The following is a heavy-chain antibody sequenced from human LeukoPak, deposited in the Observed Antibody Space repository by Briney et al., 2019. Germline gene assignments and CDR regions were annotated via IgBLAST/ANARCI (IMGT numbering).Heavy chain of an antibody. CDR3: ARPLTGYSYFDY. J-gene: IGHJ4*02. CDR2: VYYSGSN. CDR1: GGSISSSPYY. Sequence: SDTLSLTCTVSGGSISSSPYYWGWLRQPPGKGLEWIGSVYYSGSNSYNPPLKSRVTISVDTSKNQFSLKLNSVTAADTAVYYCARPLTGYSYFDYWGQGTLVTVSS. D-gene: IGHD3-9*01. V-gene: IGHV4-39*01.